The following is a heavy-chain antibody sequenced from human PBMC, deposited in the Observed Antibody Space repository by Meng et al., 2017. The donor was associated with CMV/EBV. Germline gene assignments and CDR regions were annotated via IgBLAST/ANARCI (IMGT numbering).Heavy chain of an antibody. CDR1: GFTVSSNY. CDR3: ARGLRGSYPLDY. V-gene: IGHV4-59*02. Sequence: ESLKISCAASGFTVSSNYMSWVRQAPGKGLEWIGYIYYSGSTNYNPSLKSRVTISVDTSKNQFSLKLSSVTAADTAVYYCARGLRGSYPLDYWGQGTLVTVSS. CDR2: IYYSGST. J-gene: IGHJ4*02. D-gene: IGHD1-26*01.